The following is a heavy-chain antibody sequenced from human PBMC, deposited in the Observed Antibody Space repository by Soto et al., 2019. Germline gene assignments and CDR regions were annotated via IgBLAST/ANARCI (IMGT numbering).Heavy chain of an antibody. CDR2: ISAYNGNT. D-gene: IGHD3-3*01. V-gene: IGHV1-18*01. CDR3: ARSPEITIFGVVAPDTNWFDP. J-gene: IGHJ5*02. CDR1: GYTFTSYG. Sequence: ASVKVSCKASGYTFTSYGISWVRQAPGQGLEWMGWISAYNGNTNYAQKLQGRVTMATDTSTSTAYMELRSLRSDDTAVYYCARSPEITIFGVVAPDTNWFDPWGQGTLVTVS.